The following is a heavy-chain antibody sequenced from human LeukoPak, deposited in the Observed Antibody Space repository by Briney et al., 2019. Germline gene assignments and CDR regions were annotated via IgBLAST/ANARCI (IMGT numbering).Heavy chain of an antibody. V-gene: IGHV1-2*02. CDR2: INPNSGGT. CDR3: ARQASGDNWNLFD. CDR1: GGTFSSYA. D-gene: IGHD1-7*01. J-gene: IGHJ4*02. Sequence: ASVKVSCKASGGTFSSYAISWVRQAPGQGLEWMGWINPNSGGTNYAQKFQGRVTMTRDTSISTAYMELSRLRSDDTAVYYCARQASGDNWNLFDWGQGTLVTVSS.